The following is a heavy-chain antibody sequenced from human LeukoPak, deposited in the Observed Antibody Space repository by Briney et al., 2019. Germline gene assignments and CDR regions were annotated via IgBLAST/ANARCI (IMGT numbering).Heavy chain of an antibody. D-gene: IGHD6-19*01. CDR3: ARARKAVAAIWSLDY. Sequence: SETLSLTCAVYGGSFSGYYWSWIRQPPGKGLEWIGEINHSGSTNYNPSLTSRVTISVDTSKNQFSLKLSSVTAADTAVYYCARARKAVAAIWSLDYWGQGTLVTVSS. J-gene: IGHJ4*02. CDR2: INHSGST. CDR1: GGSFSGYY. V-gene: IGHV4-34*01.